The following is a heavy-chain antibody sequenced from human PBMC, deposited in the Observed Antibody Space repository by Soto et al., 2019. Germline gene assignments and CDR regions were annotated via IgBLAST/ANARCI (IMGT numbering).Heavy chain of an antibody. CDR1: GGSITSSFY. CDR2: LYVTGNT. J-gene: IGHJ6*02. V-gene: IGHV4-39*01. D-gene: IGHD6-13*01. Sequence: QLQLQESGPGLVKPSETLSLSCTVSGGSITSSFYWGWLRQPPGKGLEWIGSLYVTGNTYYNPSLKGRGSISADTSKNQFSLNLISVTAADTAVYYCRSSSRYSTDVWGQGATVTVSS. CDR3: RSSSRYSTDV.